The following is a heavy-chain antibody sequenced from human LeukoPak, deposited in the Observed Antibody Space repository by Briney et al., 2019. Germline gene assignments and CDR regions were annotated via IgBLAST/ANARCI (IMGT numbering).Heavy chain of an antibody. D-gene: IGHD3-10*01. J-gene: IGHJ4*02. Sequence: GGSLRLSCAASGFTFSSYAMSWVRQAPGKGLEWVSAISGSGGSTYYADSVKGRFTISRDNSKNTLYLQMNSLRAEDTAVYYCAKDSALDAGIPQPFDYWGQGTLVTVSS. CDR2: ISGSGGST. CDR1: GFTFSSYA. V-gene: IGHV3-23*01. CDR3: AKDSALDAGIPQPFDY.